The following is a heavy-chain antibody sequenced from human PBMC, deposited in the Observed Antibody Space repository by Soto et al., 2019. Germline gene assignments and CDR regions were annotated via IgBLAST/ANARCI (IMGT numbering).Heavy chain of an antibody. D-gene: IGHD3-22*01. CDR3: EKDLDYDRNTYSPLFDS. CDR2: ISGSGGST. CDR1: GFTFTSYA. Sequence: GGSLRLSCAASGFTFTSYAMSWVRQAPGKGLEWVSTISGSGGSTYYADSVKGRFTISRDFSKNTLYLQMNSLRVEDTAAYFCEKDLDYDRNTYSPLFDSGGRGTLVPVSS. V-gene: IGHV3-23*01. J-gene: IGHJ4*02.